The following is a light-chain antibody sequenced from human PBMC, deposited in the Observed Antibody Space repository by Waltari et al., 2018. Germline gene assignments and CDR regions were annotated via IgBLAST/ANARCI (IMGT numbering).Light chain of an antibody. V-gene: IGKV3-11*01. CDR3: QQRSNWPRRT. J-gene: IGKJ1*01. CDR2: DTS. Sequence: EIVLTQSPATLSLSPGERATLSCRASQSVSSYLAWYQQRHGQAPRLLIFDTSNRATGIPARFSGSGSGTDFTLTISSLEPEDFAVYYCQQRSNWPRRTFGQGTKVEIK. CDR1: QSVSSY.